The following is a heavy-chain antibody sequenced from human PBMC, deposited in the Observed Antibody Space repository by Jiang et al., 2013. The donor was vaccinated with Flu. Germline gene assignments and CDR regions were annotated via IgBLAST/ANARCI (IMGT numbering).Heavy chain of an antibody. CDR3: ARDDRRFGGQLWFTF. Sequence: QTLSLTCAISGDSVSSDSAAWNWIRQSPSRGLEWLGRTYYKSKWYNDYAVSVRSRMTINTDTSKNQFSLQLSSVTPEDTAVYYCARDDRRFGGQLWFTFWGQGTLVTVSS. J-gene: IGHJ4*02. D-gene: IGHD3-10*01. CDR1: GDSVSSDSAA. V-gene: IGHV6-1*01. CDR2: TYYKSKWYN.